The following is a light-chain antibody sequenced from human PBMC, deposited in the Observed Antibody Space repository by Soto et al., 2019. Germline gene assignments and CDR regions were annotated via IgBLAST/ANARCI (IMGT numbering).Light chain of an antibody. J-gene: IGLJ3*02. Sequence: QSALTQPASVSGSPGQSITISCTGTSSDVGGYNYVSWYQQHPGKAPKLMIYDVSNRPSGVSNRFSGSKSGNTDSLTISGLQAEDEADYYCNSYTTSSTWVFGGGTKLTVL. CDR2: DVS. V-gene: IGLV2-14*03. CDR1: SSDVGGYNY. CDR3: NSYTTSSTWV.